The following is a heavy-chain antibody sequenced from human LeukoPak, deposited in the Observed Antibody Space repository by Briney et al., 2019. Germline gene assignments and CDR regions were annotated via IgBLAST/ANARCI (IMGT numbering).Heavy chain of an antibody. D-gene: IGHD5-12*01. CDR3: TTECWFGGYDSTPFDY. J-gene: IGHJ4*02. V-gene: IGHV3-15*01. CDR2: IKSKTDGGTT. Sequence: GGSLRLSCAASGFTFSNAWMSWVRQAPGKGLEWVGRIKSKTDGGTTDYAAPVKGRFTISRDDSKNTLYLQMNSLKTEDTAVYYCTTECWFGGYDSTPFDYWGQGTLVTVSS. CDR1: GFTFSNAW.